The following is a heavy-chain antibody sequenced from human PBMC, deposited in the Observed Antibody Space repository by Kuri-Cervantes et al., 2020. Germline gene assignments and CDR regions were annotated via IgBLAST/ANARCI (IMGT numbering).Heavy chain of an antibody. V-gene: IGHV3-30*01. Sequence: GGSLRLSCAASGFTFSSYATHWVRQAPGKGLEWVAVISYDGSNKYYADSVKGRFTISRDNSKNTLYLQMNSLRAEDTAVYYCAREVNTFDFWSGYHPPPWFDPWGQGTLVTVSS. CDR1: GFTFSSYA. D-gene: IGHD3-3*01. CDR3: AREVNTFDFWSGYHPPPWFDP. J-gene: IGHJ5*02. CDR2: ISYDGSNK.